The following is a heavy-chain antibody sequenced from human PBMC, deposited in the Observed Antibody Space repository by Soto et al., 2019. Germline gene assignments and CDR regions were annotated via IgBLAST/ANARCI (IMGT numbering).Heavy chain of an antibody. CDR2: MNPNSGNT. CDR1: GYTFTSYD. CDR3: ARIVMITFGGVTDYYYYYMDV. D-gene: IGHD3-16*01. V-gene: IGHV1-8*01. Sequence: ASVKVSCKASGYTFTSYDTNWVRQATGQGLEWMGWMNPNSGNTGYAQKFQGRVTMTRNTSISTAYMELSSLRSEDTAVYYCARIVMITFGGVTDYYYYYMDVWGKGTTVTVSS. J-gene: IGHJ6*03.